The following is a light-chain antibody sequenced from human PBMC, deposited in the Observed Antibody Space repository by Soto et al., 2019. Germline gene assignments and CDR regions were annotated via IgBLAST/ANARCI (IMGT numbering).Light chain of an antibody. J-gene: IGLJ3*02. CDR3: CSYTSSSTWV. V-gene: IGLV2-14*01. Sequence: QSALTQPASVSGSPGQSITISCTGTSSDLGGYNYVSWYQQHPGKAPKLMIYDVTNRPSGVSNRFSGSKSGNTASLTISGLQAEDEADYYCCSYTSSSTWVFGGWTKLTVL. CDR1: SSDLGGYNY. CDR2: DVT.